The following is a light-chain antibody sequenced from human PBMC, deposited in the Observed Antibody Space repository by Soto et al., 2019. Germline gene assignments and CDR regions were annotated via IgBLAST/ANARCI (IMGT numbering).Light chain of an antibody. Sequence: EIVLTQSPRTLSLSPGRESTLPSRASQSVDSNYLAWYQQKPGQTPRLXIYGASGRADGIPHRFSGSGFGTDFTLTISKVEPEDFAVYYCQQYGTPRSVTFGQGTRLEIK. CDR1: QSVDSNY. J-gene: IGKJ5*01. CDR2: GAS. CDR3: QQYGTPRSVT. V-gene: IGKV3-20*01.